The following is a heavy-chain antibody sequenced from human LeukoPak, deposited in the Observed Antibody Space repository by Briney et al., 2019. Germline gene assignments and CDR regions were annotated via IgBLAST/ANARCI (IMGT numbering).Heavy chain of an antibody. CDR3: ARRSITGLLLGLQDDAFDI. V-gene: IGHV5-51*01. D-gene: IGHD1-20*01. CDR2: IYPGDSDT. CDR1: GYSFTSYW. J-gene: IGHJ3*02. Sequence: GESLKISCKGSGYSFTSYWIGWVRQMPGKGLEWMGIIYPGDSDTRYSPSFQGQVTISADKSISTAYLQWSSLKASDTAMYYCARRSITGLLLGLQDDAFDIWGQGTMVTVSS.